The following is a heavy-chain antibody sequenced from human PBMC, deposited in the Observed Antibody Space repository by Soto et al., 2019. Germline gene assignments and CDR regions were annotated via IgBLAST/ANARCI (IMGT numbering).Heavy chain of an antibody. J-gene: IGHJ4*02. CDR3: AKDRDYPRDQFHY. V-gene: IGHV3-23*01. CDR2: ISANGQGI. Sequence: EVQLLESGGGLVQPGGSLRLSCTASGFTFTYYAFSWVRQAPGKGLEWVSAISANGQGIYYADSVRGRFTISRDNSKNTVFLHMDSVRAEDTAVYYCAKDRDYPRDQFHYWGQGTLVTVSS. CDR1: GFTFTYYA. D-gene: IGHD2-2*01.